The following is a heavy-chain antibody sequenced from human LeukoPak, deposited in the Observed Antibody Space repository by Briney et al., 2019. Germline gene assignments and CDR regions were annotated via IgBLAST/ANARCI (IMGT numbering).Heavy chain of an antibody. D-gene: IGHD1/OR15-1a*01. Sequence: PGGSLRLSCAASGFTFSSYAMSWVRQAPGKGLEWVSAISGSGGSTYYADSVKGRFTISRDNAKNSLYLQMNSLRAEDTAVYYCARDQQNVGSYYYYMDVWGKGTTVTVSS. V-gene: IGHV3-23*01. J-gene: IGHJ6*03. CDR3: ARDQQNVGSYYYYMDV. CDR2: ISGSGGST. CDR1: GFTFSSYA.